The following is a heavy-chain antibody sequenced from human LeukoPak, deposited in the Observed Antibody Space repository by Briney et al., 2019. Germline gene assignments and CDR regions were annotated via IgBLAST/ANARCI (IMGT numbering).Heavy chain of an antibody. V-gene: IGHV1-69*10. J-gene: IGHJ4*02. D-gene: IGHD5-24*01. CDR3: ARRDGYNEGGFDY. CDR1: GGTFSSYA. Sequence: GASVKVSCKASGGTFSSYAISWVRQAPGQGLEWMGGIIPILGIANYAQKFQGGVTITADKSASTAYMELSSLRSEDTAVYYCARRDGYNEGGFDYWGQGTLVTVSS. CDR2: IIPILGIA.